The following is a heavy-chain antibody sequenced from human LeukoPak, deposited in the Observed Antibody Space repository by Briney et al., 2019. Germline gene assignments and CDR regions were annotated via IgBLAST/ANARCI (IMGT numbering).Heavy chain of an antibody. CDR1: GFTFSSYW. D-gene: IGHD3-9*01. Sequence: GGSLRLSCAASGFTFSSYWMSWVRQAPGKGLEWVANIKQDGSEKYYVDSVKGRFTISRDNAKNSLYLQMNSLRAEDTAVYYCARDPSYYDILTAYYTPSYYFDYWGQGTLVTVSS. CDR2: IKQDGSEK. V-gene: IGHV3-7*03. J-gene: IGHJ4*02. CDR3: ARDPSYYDILTAYYTPSYYFDY.